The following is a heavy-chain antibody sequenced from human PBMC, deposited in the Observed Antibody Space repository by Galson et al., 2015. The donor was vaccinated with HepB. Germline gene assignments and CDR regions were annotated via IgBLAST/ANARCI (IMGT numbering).Heavy chain of an antibody. J-gene: IGHJ3*02. CDR1: GFTFSSYA. CDR2: ISGSGGST. D-gene: IGHD1-26*01. CDR3: AKDQEWEALRDLDAFDI. V-gene: IGHV3-23*01. Sequence: SLRLSCAASGFTFSSYAMSWVRQAPGKGLEWVSAISGSGGSTYYADSVKGRFTISRDNSKNTLYLQMNSLRAEDTAVYYCAKDQEWEALRDLDAFDIWGQGTMVTVSS.